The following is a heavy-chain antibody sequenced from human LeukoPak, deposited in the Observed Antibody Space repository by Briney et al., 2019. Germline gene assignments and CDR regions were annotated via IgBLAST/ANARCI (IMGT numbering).Heavy chain of an antibody. V-gene: IGHV1-8*01. D-gene: IGHD3-22*01. J-gene: IGHJ4*02. Sequence: ASVKVSCKASGYTFTSYDINWVRQATGQGLEWMGWMNPNSGNTGYVQKFQGRVTMTRNTSISTAYMELSSLRSEDTAVYYCARHYYDSSGYYYEDYWGQGTLVTVSS. CDR3: ARHYYDSSGYYYEDY. CDR1: GYTFTSYD. CDR2: MNPNSGNT.